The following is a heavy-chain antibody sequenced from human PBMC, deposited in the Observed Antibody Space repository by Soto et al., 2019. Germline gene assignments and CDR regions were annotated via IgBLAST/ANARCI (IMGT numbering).Heavy chain of an antibody. J-gene: IGHJ5*02. D-gene: IGHD3-22*01. CDR1: SGSISSYY. Sequence: SETLSLTCTVSSGSISSYYWSWIRQPPGKGLEWIGYIHYTGNTNSNPSLKGRVTLSIDPSWNQFSLKLRSVTAADTAVYYCAAGDYLIGFSYREIKWFDPWGQGTLVPVSS. CDR2: IHYTGNT. CDR3: AAGDYLIGFSYREIKWFDP. V-gene: IGHV4-59*01.